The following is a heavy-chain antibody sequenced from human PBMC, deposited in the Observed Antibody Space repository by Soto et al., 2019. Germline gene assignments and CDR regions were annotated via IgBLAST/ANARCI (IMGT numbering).Heavy chain of an antibody. CDR2: IWYDGSNK. D-gene: IGHD3-16*01. J-gene: IGHJ4*02. V-gene: IGHV3-33*01. CDR3: ARWGNWKVADN. CDR1: GFTFSSHG. Sequence: PGGSLRLSCAASGFTFSSHGMHWVRQAPDKGLEWVAVIWYDGSNKYYADSVKGRFTISRDNSNNMLYLEVNNLRAEDTAVYYCARWGNWKVADNWGQGTLVTVSS.